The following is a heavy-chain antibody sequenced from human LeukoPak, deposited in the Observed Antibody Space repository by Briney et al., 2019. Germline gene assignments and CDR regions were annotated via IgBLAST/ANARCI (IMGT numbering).Heavy chain of an antibody. J-gene: IGHJ4*02. Sequence: GGSLRLSCAASGFTFSSYGMHWVRQAPGKGLEWVAVISYDGSNKYYADSVKGRFTISRDNSKNTLYLQMNSLRAEDTAVYYCARDSGSSEYYFDYWGQGTLVTVSS. V-gene: IGHV3-30*03. CDR2: ISYDGSNK. CDR1: GFTFSSYG. D-gene: IGHD1-26*01. CDR3: ARDSGSSEYYFDY.